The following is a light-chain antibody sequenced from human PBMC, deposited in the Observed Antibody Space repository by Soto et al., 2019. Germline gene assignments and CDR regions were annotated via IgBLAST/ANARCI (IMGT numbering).Light chain of an antibody. CDR1: SSNIGTYT. J-gene: IGLJ2*01. V-gene: IGLV1-44*01. CDR2: TYD. CDR3: AAWDDRVNGVV. Sequence: QSVLTQPPSVSGTPGQSITLSCSGSSSNIGTYTLNWYQHLPGTAPKLLFATYDQRPSGVADRLYGSKSGTSASLAISGLQSEYEAAYSCAAWDDRVNGVVCGGGTKVTVL.